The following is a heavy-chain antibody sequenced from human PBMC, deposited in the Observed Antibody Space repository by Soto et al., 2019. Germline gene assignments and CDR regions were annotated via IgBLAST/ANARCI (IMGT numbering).Heavy chain of an antibody. J-gene: IGHJ5*02. V-gene: IGHV4-34*01. D-gene: IGHD2-2*02. CDR1: GGSFSGYY. CDR3: ARAPKVVPAAIDWWFDP. CDR2: INHSGST. Sequence: PSETLSLTCAVYGGSFSGYYWSWIRQPPGKGLEWIGEINHSGSTNYNPSLKSRVTISVDTSKNQFSLKLSSVTAADTAVYYCARAPKVVPAAIDWWFDPWGQGTLVTVSS.